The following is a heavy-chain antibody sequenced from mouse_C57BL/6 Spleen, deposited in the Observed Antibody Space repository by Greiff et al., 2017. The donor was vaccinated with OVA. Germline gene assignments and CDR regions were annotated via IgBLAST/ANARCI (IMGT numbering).Heavy chain of an antibody. CDR1: GYSITSGYY. V-gene: IGHV3-6*01. J-gene: IGHJ1*03. CDR3: ARDLYDGYGYWYFDV. CDR2: ISYDGSN. D-gene: IGHD2-3*01. Sequence: EVQLQESGPGLVKPSQSLSLTCSVTGYSITSGYYWNWIRQFPGNKLEWMGYISYDGSNNYNPSLKNRISITRDTSKNQFFLKLNSVTTEDTATYYCARDLYDGYGYWYFDVWGTGTTVTVSS.